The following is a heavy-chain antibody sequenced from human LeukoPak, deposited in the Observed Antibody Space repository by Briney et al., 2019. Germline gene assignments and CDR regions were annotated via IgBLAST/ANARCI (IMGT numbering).Heavy chain of an antibody. J-gene: IGHJ4*02. CDR2: IGTAGET. Sequence: GGSLRLSCAASGFTFRTHDMHWVRQVPGKGLEWVSAIGTAGETYYRGSVKGRFTISRDNGKTSLYLQMNSLRVEDTAVYYCARGPVAGASDLWGQGTLVTVSS. V-gene: IGHV3-13*01. CDR3: ARGPVAGASDL. CDR1: GFTFRTHD. D-gene: IGHD6-19*01.